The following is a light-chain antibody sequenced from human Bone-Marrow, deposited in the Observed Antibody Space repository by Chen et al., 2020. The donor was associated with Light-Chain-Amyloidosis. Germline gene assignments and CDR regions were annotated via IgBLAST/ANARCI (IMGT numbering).Light chain of an antibody. J-gene: IGLJ2*01. CDR3: QSADSSGTYEVI. V-gene: IGLV3-25*03. CDR2: RDT. Sequence: SYELTQPPSVSVSPVHTARITCSGDDLPTKYAYWYQQKPGQAPVLVIHRDTERPSWISERFSGSRSGTTATLTISGVQAEDEADYHCQSADSSGTYEVIFGGGTKLTVL. CDR1: DLPTKY.